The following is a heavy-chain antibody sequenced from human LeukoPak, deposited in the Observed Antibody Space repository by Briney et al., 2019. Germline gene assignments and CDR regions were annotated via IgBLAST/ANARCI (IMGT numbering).Heavy chain of an antibody. Sequence: GGSLRLSCAASGFTFSGSAINWVRQPSGKGLEWVGRIRGKPKNYATTYAASVEGRFTISRDDSKNTAYLQMNSLKTEDTAVYYCARLTGKAATGTWWFDPWGQGTLVTVSS. CDR1: GFTFSGSA. CDR2: IRGKPKNYAT. V-gene: IGHV3-73*01. J-gene: IGHJ5*02. CDR3: ARLTGKAATGTWWFDP. D-gene: IGHD6-13*01.